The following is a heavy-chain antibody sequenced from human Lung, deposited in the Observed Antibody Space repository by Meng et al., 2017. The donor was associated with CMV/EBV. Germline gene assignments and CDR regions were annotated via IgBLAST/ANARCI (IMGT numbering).Heavy chain of an antibody. J-gene: IGHJ6*02. D-gene: IGHD4-23*01. V-gene: IGHV1-8*01. Sequence: ASXXVSXKASGYTFTSYDINWVRQATGQGLEWMGWMNPNSGNTGYAQKFQGRATMTRNTSISTAYMELSSLRSEDTAVYYCARVNSPYYYYGMDVWGQGTXV. CDR3: ARVNSPYYYYGMDV. CDR2: MNPNSGNT. CDR1: GYTFTSYD.